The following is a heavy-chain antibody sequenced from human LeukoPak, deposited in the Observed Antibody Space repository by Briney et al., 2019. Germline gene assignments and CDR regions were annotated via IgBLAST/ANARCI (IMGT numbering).Heavy chain of an antibody. CDR2: IIPIFGTA. CDR3: ARVRKDYCSGGSCYPDAFDI. D-gene: IGHD2-15*01. Sequence: ASVKVSCKASGGTFSSYAISWVRQAPGQGLEWMGGIIPIFGTANYAQKFQGRVTMTRDTSTSTVYMELSSLRSEDTAVYYCARVRKDYCSGGSCYPDAFDIWGQGTMVTVSS. CDR1: GGTFSSYA. V-gene: IGHV1-69*05. J-gene: IGHJ3*02.